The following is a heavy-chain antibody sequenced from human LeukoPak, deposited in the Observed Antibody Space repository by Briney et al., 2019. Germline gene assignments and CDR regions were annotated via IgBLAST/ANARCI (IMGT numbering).Heavy chain of an antibody. D-gene: IGHD6-13*01. CDR1: GFTFSTYS. Sequence: SGGSLRLSCAASGFTFSTYSLNWVRQAPGKGLEWVPSITSSSSYIYYADSLKGRFTISRDNAKNSLYLQMNSLRAEDTAVYYCARAAAGTGSWLQYFDYWGQGTLVTVSS. CDR3: ARAAAGTGSWLQYFDY. CDR2: ITSSSSYI. J-gene: IGHJ4*02. V-gene: IGHV3-21*01.